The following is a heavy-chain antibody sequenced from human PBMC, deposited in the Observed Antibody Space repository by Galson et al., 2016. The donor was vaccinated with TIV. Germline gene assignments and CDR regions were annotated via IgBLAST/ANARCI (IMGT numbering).Heavy chain of an antibody. V-gene: IGHV3-53*01. Sequence: SLRLSCAASGLTVSTNYMSWVCQAPGKGLEWVSIVYSDGSTYYADSVKGRFTMSRDNTKNTVYLQLDSLRAEDTAVYYCARSYDSSGNRGRFDHWGQGTLVTVSS. CDR1: GLTVSTNY. CDR2: VYSDGST. J-gene: IGHJ4*02. CDR3: ARSYDSSGNRGRFDH. D-gene: IGHD3-22*01.